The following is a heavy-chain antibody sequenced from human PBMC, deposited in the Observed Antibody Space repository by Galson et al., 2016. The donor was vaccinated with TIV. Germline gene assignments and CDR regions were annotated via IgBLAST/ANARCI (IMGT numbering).Heavy chain of an antibody. D-gene: IGHD3-10*01. Sequence: SVKVSCKASGGTFSNFVISWVRQAPGQGLEWMGSINPIFGTANYAQKFQGRVTITADTSTSTIYMELSSLRSEDTAGYYCARGRGYYFGSGSSYFDYWGQGSLVTVSS. J-gene: IGHJ4*02. CDR1: GGTFSNFV. CDR3: ARGRGYYFGSGSSYFDY. V-gene: IGHV1-69*06. CDR2: INPIFGTA.